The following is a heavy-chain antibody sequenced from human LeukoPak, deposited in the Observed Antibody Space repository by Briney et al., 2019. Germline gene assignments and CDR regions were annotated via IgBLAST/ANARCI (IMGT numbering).Heavy chain of an antibody. D-gene: IGHD3-22*01. J-gene: IGHJ4*02. CDR2: IYYSGST. CDR3: ARNYYDTKKPWD. V-gene: IGHV4-39*07. Sequence: SETLSLTCTVSGGSISSNSYYWGWIRQPPGKGLEWIGSIYYSGSTYYNPSLNIRVTISVDTSKNQFSLNLRSVTAADTAVYFCARNYYDTKKPWDWGQGTLVTVSS. CDR1: GGSISSNSYY.